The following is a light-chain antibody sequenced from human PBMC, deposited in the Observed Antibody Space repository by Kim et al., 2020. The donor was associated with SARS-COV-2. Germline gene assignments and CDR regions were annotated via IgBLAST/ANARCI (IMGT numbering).Light chain of an antibody. CDR2: AAS. CDR1: RNVISNF. V-gene: IGKV3-20*01. Sequence: EIVLTQSPGTLSLSPGESATLSCRASRNVISNFLAWYQQKPVQAPRLLIYAASRRATGIPDRFSGSGSGTDFTLTINRLEPEDFAVYYCQQYGSSTGSFGQGTKLEI. CDR3: QQYGSSTGS. J-gene: IGKJ2*01.